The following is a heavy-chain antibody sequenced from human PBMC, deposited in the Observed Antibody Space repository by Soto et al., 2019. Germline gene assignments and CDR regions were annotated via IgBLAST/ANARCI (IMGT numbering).Heavy chain of an antibody. CDR2: INAGNGNT. Sequence: QVQLVQSGAEVKKPGASVKVSCKASGYTFTSYAMHWVRQAPGQRLEWMGWINAGNGNTKYSQKFQGRVTITRDTSASTAYMELSSLRSEDTAVYYCARDPVKAAANNWFDPWGQGTLVTVSS. V-gene: IGHV1-3*01. CDR3: ARDPVKAAANNWFDP. CDR1: GYTFTSYA. J-gene: IGHJ5*02. D-gene: IGHD6-13*01.